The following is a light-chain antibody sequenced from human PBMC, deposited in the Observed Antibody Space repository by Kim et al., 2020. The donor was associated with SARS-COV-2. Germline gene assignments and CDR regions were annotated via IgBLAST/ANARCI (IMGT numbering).Light chain of an antibody. CDR3: QQSYNTPPIT. V-gene: IGKV1-39*01. CDR1: QTIHIY. CDR2: SAS. J-gene: IGKJ5*01. Sequence: DIQMTQSPSSLSASVGDRVTITCRASQTIHIYLNWYQQKQGKAPKLLIESASTLQSGVPSRFSGSGSGTEFTLTISRVRPEDFATYSCQQSYNTPPITFGQGTRLEIK.